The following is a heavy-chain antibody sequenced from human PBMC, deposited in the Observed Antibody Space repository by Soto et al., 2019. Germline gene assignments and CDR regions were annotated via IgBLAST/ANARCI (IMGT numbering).Heavy chain of an antibody. CDR3: ARWNGWYDYYYYGMDV. V-gene: IGHV5-10-1*01. D-gene: IGHD6-19*01. CDR2: IDPSDSYT. Sequence: PGESLKISCKGSGYSFTSYWISWVRQMPGKVLEWMGRIDPSDSYTNYSPSFQGHVTISADKSISTAYLQWSSLKASDTAMYYCARWNGWYDYYYYGMDVWGQGTTVNVSS. J-gene: IGHJ6*02. CDR1: GYSFTSYW.